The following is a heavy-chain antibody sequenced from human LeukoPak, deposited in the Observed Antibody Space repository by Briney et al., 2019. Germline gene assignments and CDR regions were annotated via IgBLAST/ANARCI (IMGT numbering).Heavy chain of an antibody. D-gene: IGHD1-26*01. CDR1: GGSISSYY. Sequence: PSETLSLTCTVSGGSISSYYWSWIRQPPGKGLEWIGYIYYSGSTNYNPSLKSRVTISVDTSKNQFSLKLSAVTAADTAVYYCAGHTTTLLIDAFDSWGQGTMVTVSS. CDR3: AGHTTTLLIDAFDS. J-gene: IGHJ3*02. V-gene: IGHV4-59*01. CDR2: IYYSGST.